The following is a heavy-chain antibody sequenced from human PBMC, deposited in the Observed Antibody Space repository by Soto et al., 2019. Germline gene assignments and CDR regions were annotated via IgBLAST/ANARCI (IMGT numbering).Heavy chain of an antibody. CDR3: ARDFDSSGYYRGLDY. CDR2: ISYDGSNK. V-gene: IGHV3-30-3*01. D-gene: IGHD3-22*01. CDR1: GFTFSSYA. J-gene: IGHJ4*02. Sequence: GGSLRLSCAASGFTFSSYAMHWVRQAPGKGLEWVAVISYDGSNKYYADSVKGRFTISRDNSKNTLYLQMNSLRAEDTAVYYCARDFDSSGYYRGLDYWGQGTLVTVSS.